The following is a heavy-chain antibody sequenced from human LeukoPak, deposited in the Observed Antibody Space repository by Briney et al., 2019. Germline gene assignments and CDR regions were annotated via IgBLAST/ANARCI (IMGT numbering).Heavy chain of an antibody. D-gene: IGHD3-10*01. J-gene: IGHJ6*02. CDR1: GFTFSSYA. CDR3: ARDTDGELLDYYYGMDV. V-gene: IGHV3-30-3*01. Sequence: GGSLRLSCAASGFTFSSYAMHWVRQAPGKGLEWVAVISYDGSNKYYADSVKGRFTISRDNSKNTLYLQMNSLRAEDTAVYYRARDTDGELLDYYYGMDVWGQGTTVTVSS. CDR2: ISYDGSNK.